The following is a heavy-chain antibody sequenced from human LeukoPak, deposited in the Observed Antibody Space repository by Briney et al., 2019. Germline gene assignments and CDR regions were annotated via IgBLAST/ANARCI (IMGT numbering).Heavy chain of an antibody. CDR1: GFTFSSSW. J-gene: IGHJ4*02. D-gene: IGHD6-25*01. Sequence: GGSLRLSCAASGFTFSSSWMTWVRQAPGKGLELVANIKHDGSEKYYVDSVKGRFTISRDNAKNSLYLQMISLRVEDTAVYYCARQRQPGDWALAYWGQGTLVTVSS. CDR3: ARQRQPGDWALAY. CDR2: IKHDGSEK. V-gene: IGHV3-7*01.